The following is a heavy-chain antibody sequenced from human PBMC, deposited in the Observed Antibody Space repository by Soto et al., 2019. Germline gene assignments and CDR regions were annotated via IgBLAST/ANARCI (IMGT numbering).Heavy chain of an antibody. CDR1: GGSITNFY. J-gene: IGHJ4*02. V-gene: IGHV4-59*08. CDR3: ARLVPGRYYLDY. D-gene: IGHD2-15*01. Sequence: PSETLSLTCGVSGGSITNFYWSLFRQPPGKGLEWIGYVSDSGSTNCNPSLKSRVTMSINTSKTQFSLKLNSVTAADTAVYYCARLVPGRYYLDYWGQGILVTVSS. CDR2: VSDSGST.